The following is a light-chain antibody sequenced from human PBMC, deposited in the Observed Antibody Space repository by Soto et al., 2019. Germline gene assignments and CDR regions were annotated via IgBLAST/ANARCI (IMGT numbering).Light chain of an antibody. Sequence: EILFSQSPGTLSLSQGERATLSCRASQSVGTYLAWYQQKPGQAPRLLIYGASSRATGIPDRFSGSGSGTDFTLTISSLEPEDSAVYYCQHYGSLSRTFGQGTKVDIK. V-gene: IGKV3-20*01. J-gene: IGKJ1*01. CDR1: QSVGTY. CDR2: GAS. CDR3: QHYGSLSRT.